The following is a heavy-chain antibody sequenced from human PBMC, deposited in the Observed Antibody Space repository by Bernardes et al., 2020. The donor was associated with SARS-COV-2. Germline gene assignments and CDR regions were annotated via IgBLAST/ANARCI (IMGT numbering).Heavy chain of an antibody. CDR2: ISSSSSYI. J-gene: IGHJ3*02. CDR1: GFTFSSYS. Sequence: GGSLRLSCAASGFTFSSYSMNWVRQAPGKGLEWVSSISSSSSYIYYADSVKGRFTISRDNAKNSLYLQMNSLRAEDTAVYYCARCIPSIYYYDSSGYGAFDIWGQGTMVTVSS. CDR3: ARCIPSIYYYDSSGYGAFDI. V-gene: IGHV3-21*01. D-gene: IGHD3-22*01.